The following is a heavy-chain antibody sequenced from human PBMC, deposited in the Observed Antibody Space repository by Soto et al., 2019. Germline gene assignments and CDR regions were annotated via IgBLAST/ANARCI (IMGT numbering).Heavy chain of an antibody. J-gene: IGHJ6*03. CDR1: GGSFSGYY. V-gene: IGHV4-34*01. CDR2: INHSGST. CDR3: ARAAVRYFMDV. Sequence: SETLSLTCAVYGGSFSGYYWSWIRQPPGKGLEWIGEINHSGSTNYNPSLKSRVTISVDTSKNQFSLKLSSVTAADTAVYYCARAAVRYFMDVWGKGTTVIVSS.